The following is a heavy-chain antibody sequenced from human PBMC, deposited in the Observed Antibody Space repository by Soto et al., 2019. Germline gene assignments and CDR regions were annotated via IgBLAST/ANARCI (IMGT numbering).Heavy chain of an antibody. V-gene: IGHV3-30*18. CDR2: ISYDGSNE. Sequence: GGSLRLSCAASGFTFSSYGMHWVRQAPGKGLEWVAVISYDGSNEYYADSVKGRFTISRDNSKNTLYLQMNSLRAEDTAVYYCAKQGTYSSGWLGEVYYFDYWGQGTLVTVSS. CDR3: AKQGTYSSGWLGEVYYFDY. CDR1: GFTFSSYG. J-gene: IGHJ4*02. D-gene: IGHD6-19*01.